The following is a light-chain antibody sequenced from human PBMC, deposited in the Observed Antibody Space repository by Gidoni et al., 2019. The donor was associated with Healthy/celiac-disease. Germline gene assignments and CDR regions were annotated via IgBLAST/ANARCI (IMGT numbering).Light chain of an antibody. CDR1: QSVLYSSNNTNY. Sequence: DIVMTQSPHSLAVSLGERATINCKSSQSVLYSSNNTNYLAWYQQKPGRPPKLLIYWESTRESGVPDRYSGSVYGTDFTLTISSLQAEDVAVYYCQQYYSTLPITFGQGTRLEIK. CDR3: QQYYSTLPIT. V-gene: IGKV4-1*01. CDR2: WES. J-gene: IGKJ5*01.